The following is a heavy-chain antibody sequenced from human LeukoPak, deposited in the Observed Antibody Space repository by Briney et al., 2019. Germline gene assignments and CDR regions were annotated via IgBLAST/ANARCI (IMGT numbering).Heavy chain of an antibody. V-gene: IGHV3-23*01. CDR3: ALGDYYDSSGSLRGV. CDR1: GFTFSSYA. D-gene: IGHD3-22*01. J-gene: IGHJ4*02. Sequence: GGSLRLSCAASGFTFSSYAMSWVRQAPGKGLEWVSAISGSGGSTYYADSVKGRFTISRDNSKNTLYLQMNSLRAEDTAVYYCALGDYYDSSGSLRGVWGQGTLVTVSS. CDR2: ISGSGGST.